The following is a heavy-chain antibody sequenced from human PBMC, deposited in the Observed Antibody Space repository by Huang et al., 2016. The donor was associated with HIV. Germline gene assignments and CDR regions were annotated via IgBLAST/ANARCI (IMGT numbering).Heavy chain of an antibody. Sequence: QLQLQESGPGLVKPSETLSLTCTVSGSSISSSYYWGWIRQPPGKGLDWIGNIYYRGNIPYNPSLNSRVTISVDTSKNHISLKVDSVTAADTAVYYCARPLTGTTALGYWGQGTLVTVSS. CDR2: IYYRGNI. J-gene: IGHJ4*02. V-gene: IGHV4-39*01. CDR3: ARPLTGTTALGY. CDR1: GSSISSSYY. D-gene: IGHD1-20*01.